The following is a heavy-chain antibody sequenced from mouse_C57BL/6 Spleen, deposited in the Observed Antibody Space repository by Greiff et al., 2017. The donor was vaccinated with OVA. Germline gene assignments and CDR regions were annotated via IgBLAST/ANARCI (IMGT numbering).Heavy chain of an antibody. J-gene: IGHJ2*01. Sequence: QVQLQQSGTELVKPGASVKLSCKASVYTFTSYWMHWVKQRPGQGLEWIGNINPSNGGTNYNEKFKSKATLTVDKSSSTAYMQLSSLTSEDSAVYYCARGDSSGSFDYWGQGTTLTVSS. CDR2: INPSNGGT. V-gene: IGHV1-53*01. CDR1: VYTFTSYW. CDR3: ARGDSSGSFDY. D-gene: IGHD3-2*02.